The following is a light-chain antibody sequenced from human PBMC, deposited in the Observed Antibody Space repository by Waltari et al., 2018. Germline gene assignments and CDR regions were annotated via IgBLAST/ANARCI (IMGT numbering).Light chain of an antibody. J-gene: IGKJ1*01. V-gene: IGKV1-5*03. CDR1: QNIKIW. CDR3: QQYDTYPWT. Sequence: DIQMTQSPSTLFASVGDRVTLTSRASQNIKIWLTWYQQKPGKAPTLLIYKDSSLQSGVPSRFSGSGSGTEFALTINSLQPDDFATYYCQQYDTYPWTFGHGTKVEIK. CDR2: KDS.